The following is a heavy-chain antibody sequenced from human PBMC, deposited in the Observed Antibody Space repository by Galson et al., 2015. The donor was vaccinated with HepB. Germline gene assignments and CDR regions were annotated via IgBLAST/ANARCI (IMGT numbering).Heavy chain of an antibody. V-gene: IGHV5-51*01. D-gene: IGHD1-26*01. CDR3: ARRDLVGATRSWGTFDI. Sequence: QSGAEVKKPGESLKISCKGSGYSFTRNWIGWVRQMPGKGLEWMGVIFPGDSATTYHADSVQGRFTISRDQSKNTLYLQMNGLRAEDTAVYYCARRDLVGATRSWGTFDIWGQGTMVTVSS. J-gene: IGHJ3*02. CDR2: IFPGDSAT. CDR1: GYSFTRNW.